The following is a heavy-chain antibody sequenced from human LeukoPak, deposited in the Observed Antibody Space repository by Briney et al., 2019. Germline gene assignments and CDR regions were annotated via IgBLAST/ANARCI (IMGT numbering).Heavy chain of an antibody. CDR2: IYNSGST. CDR1: SGSISSYY. D-gene: IGHD5-24*01. V-gene: IGHV4-59*01. J-gene: IGHJ6*03. Sequence: PSETLSLTCTVSSGSISSYYWNWIRQPPGKGLEWIGYIYNSGSTNYNPSLKSRVTILVDASKNQFSLKLNSVTAADTAVYYCARATSGQRRDGYNYYYYYYMDVWGKGTTVTV. CDR3: ARATSGQRRDGYNYYYYYYMDV.